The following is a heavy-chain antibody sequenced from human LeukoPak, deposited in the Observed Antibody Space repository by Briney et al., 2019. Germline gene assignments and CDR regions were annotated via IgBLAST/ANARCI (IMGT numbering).Heavy chain of an antibody. D-gene: IGHD4-17*01. V-gene: IGHV3-21*01. CDR1: GFTFSSYS. Sequence: PEGSLRLSCAASGFTFSSYSMNWVRQAPGKGLEWVSSISSSSSYIYYADSVKGRFTISRDNAKNSLYLQMNSLRAEDTAVYYCARGSYGDGAFDIWGQGTMVTVSS. J-gene: IGHJ3*02. CDR3: ARGSYGDGAFDI. CDR2: ISSSSSYI.